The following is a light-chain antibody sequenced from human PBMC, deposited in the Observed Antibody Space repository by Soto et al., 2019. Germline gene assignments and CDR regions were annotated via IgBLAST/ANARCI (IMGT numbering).Light chain of an antibody. CDR1: QSLSSA. J-gene: IGKJ1*01. Sequence: DIQMTQSPSTLSASVGDRVIITCRASQSLSSALVWYQQKTGKAPNLLIYKASSLESGVPLRFSGSGSCTAFTLTISSLQPEDFAAYYCQQHISYPWTFGQGTKVEIK. V-gene: IGKV1-5*03. CDR3: QQHISYPWT. CDR2: KAS.